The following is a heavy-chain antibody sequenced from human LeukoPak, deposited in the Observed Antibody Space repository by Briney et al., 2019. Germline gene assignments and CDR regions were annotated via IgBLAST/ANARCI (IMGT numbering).Heavy chain of an antibody. CDR2: IKQDGSEK. D-gene: IGHD6-6*01. CDR1: GFTFSSYW. J-gene: IGHJ4*02. CDR3: ASIEYSSSLGY. Sequence: GGSLRLSCAASGFTFSSYWMSWVRQAPGKGLEWVANIKQDGSEKYYVDSVKGRFTIFRDNAKNSLYLQMNSLRAEDTAVYYCASIEYSSSLGYWGQGTLVTVSS. V-gene: IGHV3-7*01.